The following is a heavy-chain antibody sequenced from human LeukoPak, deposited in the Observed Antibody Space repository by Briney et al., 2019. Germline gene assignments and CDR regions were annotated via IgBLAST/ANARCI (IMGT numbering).Heavy chain of an antibody. CDR1: GFTFSSYV. Sequence: GRSLRLSCAASGFTFSSYVMHWVRQAPGKGLEWVAIISYDGSNKYYADSVKGRFTISRDNSKNTLYLQMNSLRAEDTAVYYCAREVQYYYYYMDVWGKGTTVTVSS. CDR2: ISYDGSNK. V-gene: IGHV3-30*04. J-gene: IGHJ6*03. CDR3: AREVQYYYYYMDV. D-gene: IGHD1-1*01.